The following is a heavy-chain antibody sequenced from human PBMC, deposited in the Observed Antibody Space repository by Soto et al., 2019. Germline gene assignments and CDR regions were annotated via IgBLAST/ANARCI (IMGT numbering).Heavy chain of an antibody. J-gene: IGHJ5*02. D-gene: IGHD1-26*01. CDR1: EFRFSDYG. CDR2: ISGSGGST. V-gene: IGHV3-23*01. CDR3: AKDRRIVGGSCMGS. Sequence: EVQLLESGGGLVPPGGSLRLSCEASEFRFSDYGMNWVRQAPGKGLEWVSSISGSGGSTYYADSVKGRFTISRDNSKNRLYLQMSSLSAEDTAVYYCAKDRRIVGGSCMGSWGQGTLVTVSS.